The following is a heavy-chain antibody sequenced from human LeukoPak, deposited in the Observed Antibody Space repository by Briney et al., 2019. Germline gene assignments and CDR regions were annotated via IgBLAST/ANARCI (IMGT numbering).Heavy chain of an antibody. D-gene: IGHD3-10*01. CDR3: ARGHYGSGSYYPY. Sequence: SETLSLTCTVSDGSISSNSYYWGWIRQPPGKGLEWIGSISYSGRTYYNPSLESRVTISVDASKNQFSLELNSVTAADTAVYYCARGHYGSGSYYPYWGQGTLVTVSS. CDR2: ISYSGRT. V-gene: IGHV4-39*01. CDR1: DGSISSNSYY. J-gene: IGHJ4*02.